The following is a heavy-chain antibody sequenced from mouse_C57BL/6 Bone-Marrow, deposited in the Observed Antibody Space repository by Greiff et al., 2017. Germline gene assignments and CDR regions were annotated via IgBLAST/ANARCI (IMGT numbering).Heavy chain of an antibody. J-gene: IGHJ4*01. V-gene: IGHV5-17*01. CDR3: ARDDGYYCYAMDY. CDR2: ISSGSSTI. Sequence: VQLKESGGGLVKPGGSLKLSCAASGFTFSDYGMHWVRQAPEKGLEWVAYISSGSSTIYYADTVKGRFTISRDNAKNTLFLQMTSLRSEDTAMYYCARDDGYYCYAMDYWGQGTSVTVSS. D-gene: IGHD2-3*01. CDR1: GFTFSDYG.